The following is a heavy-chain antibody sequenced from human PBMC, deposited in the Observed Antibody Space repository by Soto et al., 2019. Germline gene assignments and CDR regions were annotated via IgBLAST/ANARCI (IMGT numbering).Heavy chain of an antibody. CDR1: GFTFGDYA. J-gene: IGHJ4*02. CDR2: IRSKAYGGTT. Sequence: EVQLVESGGGLVQPGRSLRLSCTASGFTFGDYAMSWFRQAPGKGLEWVGFIRSKAYGGTTEYAASVKGRFTISRDDSKSIAYLQMNSLKTEDTAVYYCTRDQLLWFGERGVDYWGQGTLVTVSS. D-gene: IGHD3-10*01. CDR3: TRDQLLWFGERGVDY. V-gene: IGHV3-49*03.